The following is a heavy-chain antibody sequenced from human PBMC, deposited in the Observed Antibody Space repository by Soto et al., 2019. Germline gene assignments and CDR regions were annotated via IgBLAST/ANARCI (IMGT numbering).Heavy chain of an antibody. J-gene: IGHJ5*02. CDR1: GGTFSSYT. D-gene: IGHD3-22*01. V-gene: IGHV1-69*02. CDR2: IIPILGIA. CDR3: ARGNPDSSGYGGFDP. Sequence: ASVKVSCKASGGTFSSYTISWVRQAPGQGLEWMGRIIPILGIANYAQKFQGRVTITADKSTSTAYMELSSLRSEDTAVYYCARGNPDSSGYGGFDPWGQGTLVTVSS.